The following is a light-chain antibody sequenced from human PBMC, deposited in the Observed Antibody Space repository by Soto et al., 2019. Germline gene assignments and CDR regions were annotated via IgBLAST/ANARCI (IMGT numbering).Light chain of an antibody. J-gene: IGLJ1*01. CDR3: GSYTISSTPLYV. Sequence: QSVLTQPASVSGSPGQSITISCTGTSSDVVGYNYVSWYQQHPGKAPKLMIYDVSNRPSGVSNRFSGSKSGNTASLTISGLQAEDEFFYYWGSYTISSTPLYVFVTVSMVTV. V-gene: IGLV2-14*01. CDR1: SSDVVGYNY. CDR2: DVS.